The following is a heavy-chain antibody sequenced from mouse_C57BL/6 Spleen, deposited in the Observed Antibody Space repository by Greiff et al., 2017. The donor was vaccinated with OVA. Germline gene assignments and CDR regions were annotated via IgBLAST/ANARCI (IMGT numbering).Heavy chain of an antibody. D-gene: IGHD3-3*01. CDR3: ARGGRDYYAMDY. CDR2: ISSGSSTI. Sequence: EVHLVESGGGLVKPGGSLKLSCAASGFTFSDYGMHWVRQAPEKGLEWVAYISSGSSTIYYADTVKGRFTISRDNAKNTLFLQMTSLRSEDTAMYYCARGGRDYYAMDYWGQGTSVTVSS. J-gene: IGHJ4*01. CDR1: GFTFSDYG. V-gene: IGHV5-17*01.